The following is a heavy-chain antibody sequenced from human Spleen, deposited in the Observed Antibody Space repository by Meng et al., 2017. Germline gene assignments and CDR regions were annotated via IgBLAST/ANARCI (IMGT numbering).Heavy chain of an antibody. J-gene: IGHJ4*02. CDR3: ARPYYYGSGSYYLPYYFDY. CDR2: ISTIGGST. V-gene: IGHV3-23*01. CDR1: GFTFYNYA. D-gene: IGHD3-10*01. Sequence: GGSLRLSCAASGFTFYNYALNWVRQAPGKGLEWVSVISTIGGSTYYADSVKGRFTISRDNSRNTLYLQMSSLRAEDTAVYYCARPYYYGSGSYYLPYYFDYWGQGTLVTVSS.